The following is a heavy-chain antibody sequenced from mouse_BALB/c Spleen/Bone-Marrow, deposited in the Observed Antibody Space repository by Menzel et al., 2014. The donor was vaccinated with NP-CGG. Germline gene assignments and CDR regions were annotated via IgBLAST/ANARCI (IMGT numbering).Heavy chain of an antibody. V-gene: IGHV7-3*02. J-gene: IGHJ4*01. CDR2: IRNKANGYTT. CDR3: ARDDYYAMDY. CDR1: GFTFTDYY. Sequence: VQVVESGGGLVQPGCSLRLSCATSGFTFTDYYMSWVRQPPGKALEWLGFIRNKANGYTTEYSASVKGRFTISRDNSQSILYLQMNTLRAEDSATYYCARDDYYAMDYWGQGTSVTVSS.